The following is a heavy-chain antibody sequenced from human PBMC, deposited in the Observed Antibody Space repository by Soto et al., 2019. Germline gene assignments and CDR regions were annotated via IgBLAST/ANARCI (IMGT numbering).Heavy chain of an antibody. J-gene: IGHJ4*02. CDR2: ISNDGSNK. D-gene: IGHD6-13*01. V-gene: IGHV3-30-3*01. CDR1: GFSFSSYA. Sequence: QVHLVESGGGVVQPGRSLRLSCAASGFSFSSYAMHWLRQAPGEGLEWVAVISNDGSNKFFADSVKGRFFISRDNSNKTLFLEMDSMRPEDKAVYYCARGKQGNDYWGQGNVV. CDR3: ARGKQGNDY.